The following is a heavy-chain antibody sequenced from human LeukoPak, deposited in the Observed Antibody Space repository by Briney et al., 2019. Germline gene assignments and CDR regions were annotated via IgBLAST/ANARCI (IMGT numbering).Heavy chain of an antibody. D-gene: IGHD6-19*01. V-gene: IGHV3-23*01. CDR1: GFTFSSYA. Sequence: PGGSLRLSCAASGFTFSSYAMSWVRQAPGKGLEWVSAISGSGGSTYYADSVKGRFTISRDNAKNSLYLQMNSLRAEDTAVYYCAREGETGYSSGWYMPEPQYYFDYWGQGTLVTVSS. CDR3: AREGETGYSSGWYMPEPQYYFDY. CDR2: ISGSGGST. J-gene: IGHJ4*02.